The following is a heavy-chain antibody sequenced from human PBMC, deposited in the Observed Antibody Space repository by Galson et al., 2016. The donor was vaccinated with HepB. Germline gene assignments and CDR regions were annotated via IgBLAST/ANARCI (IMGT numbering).Heavy chain of an antibody. D-gene: IGHD6-13*01. CDR3: TRDFGYSNYD. V-gene: IGHV3-7*01. CDR2: IKEDGGEK. J-gene: IGHJ4*02. Sequence: LEWVGNIKEDGGEKNYVGSVKGRFSISRDNAKNSLYLQMNSLRVEDTAVYYCTRDFGYSNYDWGQGTLVTVSS.